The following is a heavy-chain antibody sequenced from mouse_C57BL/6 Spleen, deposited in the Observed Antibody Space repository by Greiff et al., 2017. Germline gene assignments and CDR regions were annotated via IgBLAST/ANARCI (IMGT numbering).Heavy chain of an antibody. V-gene: IGHV14-4*01. CDR1: GFNIKDDY. CDR3: TRSYDYENWYFDV. Sequence: VQLQQSGAELVRPGASVKLSCTASGFNIKDDYMHWVKQRPDQGLEWIGWMDPENGDTEYASKFQGKATITADTASNTAYLQLSSLTSEDTAVYYCTRSYDYENWYFDVWGTGTTVTVSS. CDR2: MDPENGDT. D-gene: IGHD2-4*01. J-gene: IGHJ1*03.